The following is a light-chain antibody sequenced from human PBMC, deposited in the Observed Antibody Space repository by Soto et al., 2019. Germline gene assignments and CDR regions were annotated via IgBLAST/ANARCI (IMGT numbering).Light chain of an antibody. CDR3: SSYTSRSTF. J-gene: IGLJ1*01. CDR1: SSDVGGYNY. V-gene: IGLV2-14*01. CDR2: EVS. Sequence: QSALTQPASVSGSPGQSITISCTGTSSDVGGYNYVSWYQQHPGKAPKLMIYEVSNRPSGVSNRFSGSKSGNTASLTISGLQAEDEADYYCSSYTSRSTFFGTGTKLTVL.